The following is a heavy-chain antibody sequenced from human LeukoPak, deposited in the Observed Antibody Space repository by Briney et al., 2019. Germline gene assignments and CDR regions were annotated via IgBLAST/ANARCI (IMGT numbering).Heavy chain of an antibody. CDR3: ARYGSGTSYITNYFDY. CDR1: GFTFSSYS. Sequence: GGSLRLSCAASGFTFSSYSMNWVRQAPGKGLEWVSYISSDSRTMYYADSVKGRFTISRDNAKNSLYLQMKSLRDEDTAVYYCARYGSGTSYITNYFDYWGQGTLVTVSS. D-gene: IGHD3-10*01. V-gene: IGHV3-48*02. J-gene: IGHJ4*02. CDR2: ISSDSRTM.